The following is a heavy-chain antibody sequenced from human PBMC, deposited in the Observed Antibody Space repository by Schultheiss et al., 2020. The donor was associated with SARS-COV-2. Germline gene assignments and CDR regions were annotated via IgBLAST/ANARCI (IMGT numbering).Heavy chain of an antibody. D-gene: IGHD3-10*01. Sequence: ASVKVSCKASGYTFTGYYMHWVRQAPGQGLEWMGWISAYNGNTNYAQKLQGRVTMTTDTSTSTAYMELRSLRSDDTAVYYCARGELAYYYYYGMDVWGQGTTVTVSS. CDR2: ISAYNGNT. V-gene: IGHV1-18*04. CDR1: GYTFTGYY. CDR3: ARGELAYYYYYGMDV. J-gene: IGHJ6*02.